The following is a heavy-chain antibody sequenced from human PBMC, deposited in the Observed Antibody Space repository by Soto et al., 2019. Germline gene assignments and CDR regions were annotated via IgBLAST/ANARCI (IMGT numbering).Heavy chain of an antibody. D-gene: IGHD3-9*01. CDR1: GSSFLAYS. J-gene: IGHJ4*02. CDR3: ARPPGYISDWYYFDL. V-gene: IGHV1-2*02. Sequence: ASVKVSCTASGSSFLAYSLDWVRQAPGQAVEWMGRIRPKSGGTNYAQRFQRRVTMTWDTALNTDYMELSSLISEDTAVYYCARPPGYISDWYYFDLWGQGTLVTVSS. CDR2: IRPKSGGT.